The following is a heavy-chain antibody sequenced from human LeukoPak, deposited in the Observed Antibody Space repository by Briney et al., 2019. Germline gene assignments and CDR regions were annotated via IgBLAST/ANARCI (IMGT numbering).Heavy chain of an antibody. CDR1: GFTFENYA. CDR3: ARGVGVTSGDAFDI. CDR2: IYSGGTT. J-gene: IGHJ3*02. Sequence: GGSLRLSCAASGFTFENYAMTWVRQAPGKGLEWVSVIYSGGTTYYADSVKGRVTISRDNSKNTLYLQMNSLRAEDTAVYYCARGVGVTSGDAFDIWSQGTMVTVSS. D-gene: IGHD1-26*01. V-gene: IGHV3-66*01.